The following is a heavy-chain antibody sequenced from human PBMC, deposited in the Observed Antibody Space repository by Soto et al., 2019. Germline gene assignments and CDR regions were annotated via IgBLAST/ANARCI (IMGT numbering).Heavy chain of an antibody. J-gene: IGHJ4*02. CDR3: AREGPITNWYFDY. CDR2: ISYDGKVA. CDR1: GFTFSSYG. D-gene: IGHD1-1*01. Sequence: QVQLVESGGGVVQPGRSLRLCCAASGFTFSSYGMHWVRQAPGKGLEWVTVISYDGKVAYYADSVKGRFTISRDNSKNTLYLQMNSLRTEDTAMYYCAREGPITNWYFDYWGQGTLVTVSS. V-gene: IGHV3-30*03.